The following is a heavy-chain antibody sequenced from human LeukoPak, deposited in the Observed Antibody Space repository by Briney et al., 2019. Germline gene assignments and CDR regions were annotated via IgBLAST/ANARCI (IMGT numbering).Heavy chain of an antibody. CDR1: GGSISSYY. J-gene: IGHJ4*02. Sequence: PSETLSLSCTVSGGSISSYYWSWIRQPPGKELEWIGYIHSTGTTKFNPSLESRVTMSVDTSKNQFSLKLSSVTAADTAVYYRARHARRDAYNPNDYWGQGTLVTVSS. CDR2: IHSTGTT. CDR3: ARHARRDAYNPNDY. D-gene: IGHD5-24*01. V-gene: IGHV4-4*09.